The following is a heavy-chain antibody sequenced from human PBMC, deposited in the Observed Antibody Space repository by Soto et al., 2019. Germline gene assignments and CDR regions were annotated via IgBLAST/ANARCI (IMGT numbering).Heavy chain of an antibody. V-gene: IGHV3-53*01. J-gene: IGHJ4*02. CDR1: GFTVSNNY. CDR2: IYSGGYT. Sequence: EVQLVESGGGLIQPGGSLRLSCAVSGFTVSNNYMSWVRQAPGKGLEGVSVIYSGGYTAYGDSVKGRFTISRDNSKNTLYLKRNGRGAADRAVFYGAAHPGGGGYWGQGTLVTVSS. CDR3: AAHPGGGGY. D-gene: IGHD3-10*01.